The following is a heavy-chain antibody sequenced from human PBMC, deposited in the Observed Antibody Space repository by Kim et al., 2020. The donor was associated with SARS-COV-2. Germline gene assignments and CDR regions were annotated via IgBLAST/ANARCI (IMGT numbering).Heavy chain of an antibody. CDR1: GGSISSYY. V-gene: IGHV4-59*01. D-gene: IGHD1-26*01. CDR3: ARDLTHRGRRVDAFDI. CDR2: IYYSGST. Sequence: SETLSLTCTVSGGSISSYYWSWIRQPPGKGLEWIGYIYYSGSTNYNPSLKSRVTISVDTSKNQFSLKLSSVTAADTAVYYCARDLTHRGRRVDAFDIWGQGTMVTVFS. J-gene: IGHJ3*02.